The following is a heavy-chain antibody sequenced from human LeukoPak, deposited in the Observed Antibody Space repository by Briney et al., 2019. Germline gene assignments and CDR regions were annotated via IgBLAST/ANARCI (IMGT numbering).Heavy chain of an antibody. J-gene: IGHJ4*02. Sequence: PGGSLRLSCAASGFTFSGYWMSWVRQAPGKGLEWVANIKQDGSQKSYVDSVKGRFTISRDNANDLLYLQMNSLRAEDTAVYYCARESFAARWDWGQGTLVTVSS. CDR1: GFTFSGYW. D-gene: IGHD6-6*01. V-gene: IGHV3-7*01. CDR2: IKQDGSQK. CDR3: ARESFAARWD.